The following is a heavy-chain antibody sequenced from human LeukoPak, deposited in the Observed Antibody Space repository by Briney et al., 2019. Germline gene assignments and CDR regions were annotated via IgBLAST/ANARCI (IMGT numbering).Heavy chain of an antibody. CDR2: IYYSGST. Sequence: PSETLSLTCTVSGGCISSYYWSWIRQPPGKGLEWIGYIYYSGSTNYNPSLKSRVTISVDTSKNQFSLKLSSVTAADTAVYYCARDQTYSGSGIYTYFDYWGQGILVTVSS. CDR3: ARDQTYSGSGIYTYFDY. D-gene: IGHD3-10*01. J-gene: IGHJ4*02. V-gene: IGHV4-59*12. CDR1: GGCISSYY.